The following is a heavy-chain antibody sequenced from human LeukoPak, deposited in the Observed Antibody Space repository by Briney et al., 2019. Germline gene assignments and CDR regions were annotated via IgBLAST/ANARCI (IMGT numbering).Heavy chain of an antibody. CDR1: RGSVSSYY. CDR2: IYTTGST. CDR3: ARQPSALIAHFDY. V-gene: IGHV4-4*09. J-gene: IGHJ4*02. D-gene: IGHD3-16*01. Sequence: SETLSLTCTVSRGSVSSYYWSWIRQPPGKGLEWIGYIYTTGSTYYNPSLKSRVTMSVVTSNNQFSLNLSSVTAADTAVYYCARQPSALIAHFDYWGQGTLVTVSS.